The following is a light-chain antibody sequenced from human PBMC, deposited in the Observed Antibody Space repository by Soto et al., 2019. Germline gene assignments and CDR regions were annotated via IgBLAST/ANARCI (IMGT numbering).Light chain of an antibody. J-gene: IGLJ2*01. V-gene: IGLV2-14*03. Sequence: QSALTQPASVSGSPGQSITISCTGTSSDVGTYEYVSWYQHHPGKAPKLMIYDVSNRPSGVSDRFSGSKSGNTASLTISGLQAEDEAAYYCSSYASNGDVLFGGGTQLTVL. CDR1: SSDVGTYEY. CDR3: SSYASNGDVL. CDR2: DVS.